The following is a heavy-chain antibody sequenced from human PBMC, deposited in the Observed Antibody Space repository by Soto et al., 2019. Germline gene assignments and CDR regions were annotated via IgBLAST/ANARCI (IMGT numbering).Heavy chain of an antibody. J-gene: IGHJ4*02. D-gene: IGHD3-16*01. CDR2: IWHDGGNK. V-gene: IGHV3-33*01. CDR3: ARDGDVNTGFGKDY. Sequence: GGSLRLSCAASGFTFSSYGMHWVRQAPGKGLEWVAFIWHDGGNKFYAESVKGRFTISRDNSKNTLYLQMTSLSAEDTAMYYCARDGDVNTGFGKDYWGQGTLATVSS. CDR1: GFTFSSYG.